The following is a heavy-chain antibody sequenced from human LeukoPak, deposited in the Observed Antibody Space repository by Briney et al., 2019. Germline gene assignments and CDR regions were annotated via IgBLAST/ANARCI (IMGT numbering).Heavy chain of an antibody. CDR3: ARGLRYYDSSGSISY. D-gene: IGHD3-22*01. CDR1: GGSISSSSYY. Sequence: PSETLSLTCTVSGGSISSSSYYWGWIRQPPGKGLEWIGSIYYSGSTYYNPSLKSRVTISVDTSKNQFSLKLSSVTAADTAVYYCARGLRYYDSSGSISYWGQGTLVTVSS. J-gene: IGHJ4*02. V-gene: IGHV4-39*07. CDR2: IYYSGST.